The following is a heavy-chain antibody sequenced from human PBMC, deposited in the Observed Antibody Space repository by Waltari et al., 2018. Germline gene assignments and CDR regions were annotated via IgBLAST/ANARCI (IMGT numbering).Heavy chain of an antibody. CDR1: GGTFSSYA. D-gene: IGHD5-12*01. CDR3: AREGGEGRDGYNVAFDI. V-gene: IGHV1-69*05. Sequence: QVQLVQSGAEVKKPGSSVKVSCKASGGTFSSYAISWVRQAPGQGLEWMGGIIPIFGTANYAQKFQGRVTITTDESTSTAYMELSSLRSEDTAVYYCAREGGEGRDGYNVAFDIWGQGTMVTVSS. J-gene: IGHJ3*02. CDR2: IIPIFGTA.